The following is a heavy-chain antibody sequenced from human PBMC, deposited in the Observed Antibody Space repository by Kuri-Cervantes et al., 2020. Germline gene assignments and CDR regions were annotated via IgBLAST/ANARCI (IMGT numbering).Heavy chain of an antibody. J-gene: IGHJ4*02. D-gene: IGHD4-11*01. Sequence: GESLKISCEASGFAFSDFYMSWIRQAPGKGLEWVSVIYSCGSTYYADSVKGRFTISRDNSKNTLYLQMNSLRTEDTAVYYCAKDQMTTNVFDYWGQGTLVTVSS. CDR1: GFAFSDFY. CDR2: IYSCGST. V-gene: IGHV3-66*03. CDR3: AKDQMTTNVFDY.